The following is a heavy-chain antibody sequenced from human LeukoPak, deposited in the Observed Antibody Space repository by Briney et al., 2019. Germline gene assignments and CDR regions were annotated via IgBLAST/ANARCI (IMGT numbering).Heavy chain of an antibody. CDR3: ARVGDHFHWYLDV. Sequence: GGSLRLSCAASGFTVSTNYMNWVRQAPGKGLEWVPILYSGSSTYYADSVEGRFIVSRDSSKNTLSLQMNDLRAEDTAVYYCARVGDHFHWYLDVWGRGTMVTVSS. V-gene: IGHV3-53*01. D-gene: IGHD3-3*02. CDR1: GFTVSTNY. CDR2: LYSGSST. J-gene: IGHJ2*01.